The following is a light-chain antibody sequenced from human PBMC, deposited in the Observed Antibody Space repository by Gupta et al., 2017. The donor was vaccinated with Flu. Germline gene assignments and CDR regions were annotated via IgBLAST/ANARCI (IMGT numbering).Light chain of an antibody. J-gene: IGLJ3*02. CDR3: QVWDSSSAHRV. Sequence: SYVLTQPPSVSVAPGQTARITCGGNNIGRKSVHWSLQKPGQAPVLVVCDNIDRPSGIPERFSGSNSGNTATLTINRVEAGDEADYYCQVWDSSSAHRVFGGGTKLTVL. CDR2: DNI. V-gene: IGLV3-21*02. CDR1: NIGRKS.